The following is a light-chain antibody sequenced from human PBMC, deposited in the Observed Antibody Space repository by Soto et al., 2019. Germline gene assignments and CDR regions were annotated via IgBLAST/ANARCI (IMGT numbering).Light chain of an antibody. V-gene: IGKV4-1*01. CDR3: QQYYSLPLT. CDR1: QSVLYDSNNKNY. J-gene: IGKJ4*01. Sequence: DIVMSQSPDSLAASLGERATINCKSSQSVLYDSNNKNYLAWYQQKPGQPPKLLIYRASMRESGVPDRFSGSGSGTDFTLTITSLQAEDVAVYYCQQYYSLPLTFGGGTKVEIK. CDR2: RAS.